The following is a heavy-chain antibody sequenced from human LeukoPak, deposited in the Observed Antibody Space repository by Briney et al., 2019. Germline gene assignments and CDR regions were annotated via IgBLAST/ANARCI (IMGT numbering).Heavy chain of an antibody. CDR3: ARLPYSSSWPAFDY. V-gene: IGHV4-34*01. J-gene: IGHJ4*02. CDR1: GGSFSGYY. D-gene: IGHD6-13*01. Sequence: PSETLSLTCAVYGGSFSGYYWSWIRQPPGKGLEWIGEINNSGSTNYNPSLKSRVTISVDTSKNQFSLKLSSVTAADTAVYYCARLPYSSSWPAFDYWGQGTLVTVSS. CDR2: INNSGST.